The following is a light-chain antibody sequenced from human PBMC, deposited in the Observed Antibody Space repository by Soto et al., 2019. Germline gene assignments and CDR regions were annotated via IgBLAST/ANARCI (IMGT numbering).Light chain of an antibody. V-gene: IGKV1-5*01. CDR2: HDS. CDR1: QSISNW. CDR3: QQYNSYS. J-gene: IGKJ1*01. Sequence: IQLTQSPSTLPASVGDRVTLTCRASQSISNWLAWYQQKQGTAPNLLIYHDSILETAVPSRFSGDGSGTEFTLTISSLQPGDVATYYCQQYNSYSFGQGSRVEIK.